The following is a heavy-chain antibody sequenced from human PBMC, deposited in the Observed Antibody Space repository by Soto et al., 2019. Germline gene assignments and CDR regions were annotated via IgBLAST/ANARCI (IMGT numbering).Heavy chain of an antibody. CDR3: ARDYYGSGSYYSWFDP. CDR2: IYYSGST. J-gene: IGHJ5*02. Sequence: SETLSLTCTVSGGSISSSSYYWGWIRQPPGKGLEWIGSIYYSGSTYYNPSLKSRVTISVDTSKNQFSLKLSSVTAADTAVYYCARDYYGSGSYYSWFDPWGQGTLVTVSS. CDR1: GGSISSSSYY. D-gene: IGHD3-10*01. V-gene: IGHV4-39*01.